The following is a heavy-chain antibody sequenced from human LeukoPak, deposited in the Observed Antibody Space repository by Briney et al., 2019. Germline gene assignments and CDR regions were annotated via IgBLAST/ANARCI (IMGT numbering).Heavy chain of an antibody. Sequence: GGSLRLSCAASGFTFSTYNMNWVRQAPGKGLEWVSYISRSSSTIYYADSVKGRFTTSRDNAKNSLYLQMKSLRAEDTAVYYCATTGSGSYYDYWGRGTLVTVSS. D-gene: IGHD1-26*01. J-gene: IGHJ4*02. V-gene: IGHV3-48*01. CDR1: GFTFSTYN. CDR3: ATTGSGSYYDY. CDR2: ISRSSSTI.